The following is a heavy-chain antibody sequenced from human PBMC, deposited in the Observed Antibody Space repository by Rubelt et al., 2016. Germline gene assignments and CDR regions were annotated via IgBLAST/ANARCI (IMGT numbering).Heavy chain of an antibody. CDR2: AFSNGNT. V-gene: IGHV4-4*07. Sequence: QVQLQESGPGLVKPSETLSLTCTVFGASMSDFRVSWIRQSAAKGLEWIGRAFSNGNTMYNPSLASRVTVSVDTSKKQFSLTLTSVIAAETAIHDCARGRVSSGWYRDYWGQGTLVIVSS. CDR3: ARGRVSSGWYRDY. J-gene: IGHJ4*02. D-gene: IGHD6-19*01. CDR1: GASMSDFR.